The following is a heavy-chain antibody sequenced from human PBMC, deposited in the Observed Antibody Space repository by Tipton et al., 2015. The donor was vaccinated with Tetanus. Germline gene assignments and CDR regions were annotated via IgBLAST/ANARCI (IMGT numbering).Heavy chain of an antibody. Sequence: QVQLVQSGAEVKKPGASVKVSCKASGYTFNTFGISWVRQAPGQGLQWMGWINTHNGDTNYAQRFEGRVTMTTDTSTSTAYMELRGLRSDDTAVYFCVRDKVGGITGFDHWGQGTLVTVSS. CDR2: INTHNGDT. CDR1: GYTFNTFG. V-gene: IGHV1-18*01. D-gene: IGHD1-26*01. J-gene: IGHJ4*02. CDR3: VRDKVGGITGFDH.